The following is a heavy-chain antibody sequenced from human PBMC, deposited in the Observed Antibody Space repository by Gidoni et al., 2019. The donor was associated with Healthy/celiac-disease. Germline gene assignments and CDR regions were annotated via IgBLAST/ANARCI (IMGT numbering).Heavy chain of an antibody. CDR3: ASQPGYCKSASCYWADFDI. J-gene: IGHJ3*02. CDR2: IYHRWST. D-gene: IGHD2-2*01. V-gene: IGHV4-38-2*02. CDR1: GDSISSVYS. Sequence: QVQLQESGPGLVKPSATLSLTSTVSGDSISSVYSWGWFRHPPGTGLEWSVSIYHRWSTYSYPDLESRVNISCETSKNQFSIKLSSVTAEDTSVYYCASQPGYCKSASCYWADFDIWGQGTMVTVSA.